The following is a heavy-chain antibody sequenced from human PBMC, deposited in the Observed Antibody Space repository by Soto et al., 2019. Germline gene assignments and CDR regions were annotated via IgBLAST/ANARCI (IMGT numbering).Heavy chain of an antibody. J-gene: IGHJ2*01. CDR3: AREITAYWYFDL. Sequence: QVQLVQSGAEVKKPGASVKVSCKASGYTFTSYDINWVRQATGQGLEWMGWMNPNSGNTGYAQKFQGRVTMTRNTSTSTAYRELSSLRSEDTAVYYCAREITAYWYFDLWGRGTLVTVSS. CDR2: MNPNSGNT. V-gene: IGHV1-8*01. CDR1: GYTFTSYD. D-gene: IGHD3-16*01.